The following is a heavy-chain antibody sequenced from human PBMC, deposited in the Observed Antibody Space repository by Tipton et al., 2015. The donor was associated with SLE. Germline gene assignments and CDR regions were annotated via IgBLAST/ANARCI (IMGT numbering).Heavy chain of an antibody. V-gene: IGHV4-39*07. Sequence: TLSLTCIVSGGSISSDTFYWGWIRQPPGKGLEWIGTIYYSGSTSYNPSLKSRVTISIDTSNDHFSLRLSSVTAADTAIYYCTRDVEFSTVSIFGLVPWGQGLQVTVSS. D-gene: IGHD3/OR15-3a*01. CDR3: TRDVEFSTVSIFGLVP. CDR2: IYYSGST. J-gene: IGHJ4*02. CDR1: GGSISSDTFY.